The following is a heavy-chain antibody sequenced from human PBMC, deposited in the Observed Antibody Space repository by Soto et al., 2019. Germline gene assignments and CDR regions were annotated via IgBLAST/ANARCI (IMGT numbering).Heavy chain of an antibody. CDR3: AGSKFHFGVVIIGSGFDP. D-gene: IGHD3-3*01. J-gene: IGHJ5*02. CDR2: IYYSGST. V-gene: IGHV4-59*08. Sequence: SETLSLTCTVSGGSISSYYWSWIRQPPGKGLEWIGYIYYSGSTNYNPSLKSRVTISVGTSKNQFSLKLSSVTAADTAVYYCAGSKFHFGVVIIGSGFDPWGQGTLVTV. CDR1: GGSISSYY.